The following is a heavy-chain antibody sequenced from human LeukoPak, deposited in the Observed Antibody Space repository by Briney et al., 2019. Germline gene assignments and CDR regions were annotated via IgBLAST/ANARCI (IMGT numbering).Heavy chain of an antibody. CDR3: SNRLLRDYGGHGAFDI. Sequence: ASVKVSCKASGYTFTSYEINWVRQAPGQGLEWMGWMNPNSGNRGYAQNFKGRVTITRNNSISTAYTELSSLRAEDTAVYYCSNRLLRDYGGHGAFDIWGQGTMVTVSS. CDR1: GYTFTSYE. D-gene: IGHD4/OR15-4a*01. V-gene: IGHV1-8*01. J-gene: IGHJ3*02. CDR2: MNPNSGNR.